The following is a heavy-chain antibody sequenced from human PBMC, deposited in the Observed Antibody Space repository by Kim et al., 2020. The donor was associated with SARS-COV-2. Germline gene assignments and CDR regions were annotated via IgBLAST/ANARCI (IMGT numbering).Heavy chain of an antibody. CDR2: INHSGST. V-gene: IGHV4-34*01. CDR1: GGSFSGYY. J-gene: IGHJ4*02. CDR3: ARRGGGYSYGLHY. D-gene: IGHD5-18*01. Sequence: SETLSLTCAVYGGSFSGYYWSWIRQPPGKGLEWIGEINHSGSTNYNPSLKSRVTISVDTSKNQFSLKLSSVTAADTAVYYCARRGGGYSYGLHYWGQGTLVTVSS.